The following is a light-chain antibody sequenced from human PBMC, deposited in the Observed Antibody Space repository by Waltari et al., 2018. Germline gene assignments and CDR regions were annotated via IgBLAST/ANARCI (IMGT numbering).Light chain of an antibody. J-gene: IGLJ2*01. CDR3: QSTDNSGTYVV. CDR2: KDT. CDR1: ALPKQY. Sequence: SYELTQPPSVSVSPGQTARITCSGDALPKQYSFWYQQRSGQAPVVGIYKDTERPSGIPERFAGSRSGTIVTLPISGVQAEDEADYYCQSTDNSGTYVVFGGGTKLTVL. V-gene: IGLV3-25*03.